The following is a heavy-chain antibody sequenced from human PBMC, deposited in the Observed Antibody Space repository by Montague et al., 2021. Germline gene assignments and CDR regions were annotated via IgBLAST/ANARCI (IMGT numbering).Heavy chain of an antibody. V-gene: IGHV4-59*13. J-gene: IGHJ3*02. CDR3: ARDTTTDGFDI. D-gene: IGHD1-1*01. CDR2: ISYSGRT. Sequence: SETLSLTCTVSGGSISNYFWTWIRQPPGKGPEWIGFISYSGRTNXNPSLKSRVTISLDTSKNQFSLNLSSVTAADTAVYYCARDTTTDGFDIWGQGTMVTVSS. CDR1: GGSISNYF.